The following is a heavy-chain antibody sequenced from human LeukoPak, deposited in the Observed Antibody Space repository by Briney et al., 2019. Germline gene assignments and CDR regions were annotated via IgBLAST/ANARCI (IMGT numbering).Heavy chain of an antibody. CDR2: IWYDGSNK. D-gene: IGHD3-16*01. CDR3: ARSLGVRDYFDY. Sequence: GRSLRLSCAASGFTFSSYGMHWVRQAPGKGLEWVAVIWYDGSNKYYADSVKGRFTISRDNSKNTLYLQMNSLRAEDTAVYYCARSLGVRDYFDYWGQGTLVTVSS. V-gene: IGHV3-33*01. CDR1: GFTFSSYG. J-gene: IGHJ4*02.